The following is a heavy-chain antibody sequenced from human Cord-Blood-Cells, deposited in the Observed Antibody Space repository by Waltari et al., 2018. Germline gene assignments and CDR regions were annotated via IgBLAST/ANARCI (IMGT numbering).Heavy chain of an antibody. CDR2: IWEYGSNK. CDR3: ARDCSGGICYFDY. CDR1: GFTFSSYG. Sequence: QVQLVESGGGVVQPGRSLRLSCAASGFTFSSYGMHWVRQAPGKVLEWVAVIWEYGSNKYYADSVKGLFTISRDNSKNTLYLQMNSLRAEDTAVYYCARDCSGGICYFDYCGQGTLVTVSS. D-gene: IGHD2-15*01. V-gene: IGHV3-33*01. J-gene: IGHJ4*02.